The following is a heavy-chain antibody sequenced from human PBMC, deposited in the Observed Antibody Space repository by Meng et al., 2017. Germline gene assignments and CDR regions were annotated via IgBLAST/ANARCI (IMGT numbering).Heavy chain of an antibody. CDR1: GGSFSGYY. V-gene: IGHV4-34*01. D-gene: IGHD3-22*01. CDR2: INHSGST. Sequence: VQLQPGGAGLLKPSETLSLTCAVYGGSFSGYYWSWIRQPPGKGLEWIGEINHSGSTNYNPSLKSRVTISVDTSKNQFSLKLSSVTAADTAVYYCARVPTYYYDSSGYYLFDYWGQGTLVTVSS. J-gene: IGHJ4*02. CDR3: ARVPTYYYDSSGYYLFDY.